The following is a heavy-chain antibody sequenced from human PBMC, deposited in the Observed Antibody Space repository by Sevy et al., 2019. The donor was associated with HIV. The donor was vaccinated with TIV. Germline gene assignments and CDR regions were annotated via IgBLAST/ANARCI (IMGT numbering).Heavy chain of an antibody. J-gene: IGHJ6*02. CDR3: ARDTSGYSSGWYPYYHYYGLDV. CDR2: IHFFGST. CDR1: DGSITDYY. V-gene: IGHV4-59*01. Sequence: SETLSLTCTVSDGSITDYYWSWIRQPPGKGLEWIAYIHFFGSTKYNPTLKSRVTISMDTCKNQFSLKLSSVTAADTAVYYCARDTSGYSSGWYPYYHYYGLDVWGQGTTVTVSS. D-gene: IGHD6-19*01.